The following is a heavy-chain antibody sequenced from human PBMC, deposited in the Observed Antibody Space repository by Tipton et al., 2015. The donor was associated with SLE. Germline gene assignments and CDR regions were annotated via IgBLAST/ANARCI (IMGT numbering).Heavy chain of an antibody. CDR1: GGSFSGYY. CDR2: INHSGST. CDR3: ASVIGAVDIVATIRAFDI. D-gene: IGHD5-12*01. V-gene: IGHV4-34*01. Sequence: TLSLTCVVYGGSFSGYYWSWIRQPPGKGLEWIGEINHSGSTNYNPSLKSRVTISVDTSKNQFSLKLSSVTAADTAVYYCASVIGAVDIVATIRAFDIWGQGTMVTVSS. J-gene: IGHJ3*02.